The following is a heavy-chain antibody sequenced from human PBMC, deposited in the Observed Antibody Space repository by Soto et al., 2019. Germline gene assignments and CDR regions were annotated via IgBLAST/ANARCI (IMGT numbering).Heavy chain of an antibody. J-gene: IGHJ5*02. CDR2: IYYSGTS. CDR1: GGSISRGDYY. V-gene: IGHV4-39*01. D-gene: IGHD2-2*01. Sequence: SETLSLTCTVCGGSISRGDYYWGWIRQPPGKGLEWIGSIYYSGTSSYNPSLKSRVTMSVDTSKKQLSLRLSSVTAADTAVYYCARLHCDSPNCVPLDPWGQGTLVTVSS. CDR3: ARLHCDSPNCVPLDP.